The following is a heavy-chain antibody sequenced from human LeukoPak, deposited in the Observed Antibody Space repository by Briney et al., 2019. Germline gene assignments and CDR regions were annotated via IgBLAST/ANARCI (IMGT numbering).Heavy chain of an antibody. CDR2: ISSSSSYI. CDR3: ASDIVVVPAAIGSGMDV. Sequence: GGSLRLSCAASGFTFSSYSMNWVRQAPGKGLEWVSSISSSSSYIYYADSVKGRFTISRDNAKNSLYLQMSSLRAEDTAVYYCASDIVVVPAAIGSGMDVWGKGTTVTVSS. D-gene: IGHD2-2*01. V-gene: IGHV3-21*01. CDR1: GFTFSSYS. J-gene: IGHJ6*04.